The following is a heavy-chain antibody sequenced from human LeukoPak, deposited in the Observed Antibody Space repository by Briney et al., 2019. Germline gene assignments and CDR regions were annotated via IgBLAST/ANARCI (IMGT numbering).Heavy chain of an antibody. J-gene: IGHJ4*02. Sequence: GGSLRLSCAASGFTFTDYYMSWIRQAPGKGLEWVSYISSSNSILYYADSVKGRFTISRANAKNSLYLQMNSLRVEDTAVDYCARTPPSWGADYWGEGTLVTVSS. CDR1: GFTFTDYY. CDR2: ISSSNSIL. CDR3: ARTPPSWGADY. D-gene: IGHD3-16*01. V-gene: IGHV3-11*01.